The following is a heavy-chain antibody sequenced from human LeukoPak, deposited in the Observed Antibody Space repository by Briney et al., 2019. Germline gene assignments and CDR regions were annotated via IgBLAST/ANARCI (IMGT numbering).Heavy chain of an antibody. CDR3: ARELRSGSYYYFDY. J-gene: IGHJ4*02. CDR2: ITPIFGTA. D-gene: IGHD1-26*01. Sequence: SVKVSCKASGGTFSSYAISWVRQAPGQGLEWMGGITPIFGTANYAQKFQGRVTITADESTSTAYMELSSLRSEDTAVYYCARELRSGSYYYFDYWGQGTLVTVSS. CDR1: GGTFSSYA. V-gene: IGHV1-69*13.